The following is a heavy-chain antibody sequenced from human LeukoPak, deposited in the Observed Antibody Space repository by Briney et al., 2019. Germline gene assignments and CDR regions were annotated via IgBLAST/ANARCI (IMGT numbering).Heavy chain of an antibody. CDR2: MNPNSGNT. CDR3: ARGRGSGHKENWFDP. J-gene: IGHJ5*02. V-gene: IGHV1-8*01. CDR1: GYTFTTYG. Sequence: ASVKVSCKASGYTFTTYGINWVRQATGQGLEWMGWMNPNSGNTGYAQKFQGRVTMTRNTSITTAYMELSSLRSEDTAVYYCARGRGSGHKENWFDPWGQGTLVTVSS. D-gene: IGHD6-19*01.